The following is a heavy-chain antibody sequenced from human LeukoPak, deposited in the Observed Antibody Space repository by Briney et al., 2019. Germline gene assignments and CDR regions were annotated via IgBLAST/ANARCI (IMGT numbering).Heavy chain of an antibody. J-gene: IGHJ5*02. V-gene: IGHV1-2*02. CDR1: GYTFSGYY. D-gene: IGHD3-3*01. CDR2: MNPNSGGT. Sequence: ASVKVSCKASGYTFSGYYIHWVRQAPGQGLEWRGWMNPNSGGTKYAQKFQGRVTMTRDTSISTAYMQLSSLRSGDTAVYYCTRGLEWLTRRHTWFDPWGQGTLVTVSS. CDR3: TRGLEWLTRRHTWFDP.